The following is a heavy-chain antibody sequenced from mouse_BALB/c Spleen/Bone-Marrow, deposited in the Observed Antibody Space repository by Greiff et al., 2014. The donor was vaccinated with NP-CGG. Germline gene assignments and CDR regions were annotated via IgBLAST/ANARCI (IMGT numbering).Heavy chain of an antibody. CDR1: GFAFSSYD. V-gene: IGHV5-12-1*01. Sequence: EVKVVESGGGLVKPGGSLKLSCAASGFAFSSYDMSWVRQTPEKRLEWVAYISSGGGSTYYSDTVKGRFTISRDNAKNTLYLQMSSLKSEDTAMYYCARQILRWFAYWGQGTLVTVSA. D-gene: IGHD1-1*01. CDR3: ARQILRWFAY. J-gene: IGHJ3*01. CDR2: ISSGGGST.